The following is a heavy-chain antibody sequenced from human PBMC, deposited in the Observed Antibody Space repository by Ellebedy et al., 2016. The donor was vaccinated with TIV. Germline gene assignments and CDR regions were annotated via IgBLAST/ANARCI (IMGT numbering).Heavy chain of an antibody. CDR3: ARGYDNTGFYDCPYDH. J-gene: IGHJ4*02. CDR1: GGSIGRYF. CDR2: VFSSGYT. V-gene: IGHV4-59*01. Sequence: MPSETLSLTCSVSGGSIGRYFWTWIRQSPEKVLGWIGYVFSSGYTNYNPSLESRVTISIDTSKGQFSLRLTSVTAADTAVYYCARGYDNTGFYDCPYDHWGQGTLVTVSS. D-gene: IGHD2-21*02.